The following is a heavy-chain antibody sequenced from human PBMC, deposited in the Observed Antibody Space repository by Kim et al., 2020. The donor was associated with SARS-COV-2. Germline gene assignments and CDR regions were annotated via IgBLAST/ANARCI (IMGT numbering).Heavy chain of an antibody. Sequence: SETLSLTCAVYGGSFSGYYWSWIRQPPGQGLEWIGEVNHSGSTNSNPSLKSRVTISVDTSTNQFSLTLSSVTAAVTAVYYCARASRLAVAGHGPWSGWFDPWGQGTLVTVSS. CDR1: GGSFSGYY. CDR2: VNHSGST. J-gene: IGHJ5*02. V-gene: IGHV4-34*01. CDR3: ARASRLAVAGHGPWSGWFDP. D-gene: IGHD6-19*01.